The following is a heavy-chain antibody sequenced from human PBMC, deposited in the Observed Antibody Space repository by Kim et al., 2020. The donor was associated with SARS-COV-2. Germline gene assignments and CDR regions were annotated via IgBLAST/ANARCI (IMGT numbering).Heavy chain of an antibody. Sequence: TNNAESVKGRFTISRDNSQNTRYLQMNSLRAEDTAVYYCARDAPLRGMDVWGQGTTVTVSS. V-gene: IGHV3-53*01. CDR3: ARDAPLRGMDV. CDR2: T. J-gene: IGHJ6*02.